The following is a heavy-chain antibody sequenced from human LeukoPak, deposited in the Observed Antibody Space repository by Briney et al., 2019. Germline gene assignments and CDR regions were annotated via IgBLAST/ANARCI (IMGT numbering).Heavy chain of an antibody. Sequence: ASVKVSCKASGYPFTAYYMHWVRQAPGQGLEWMGWINPNSGGTNYAQKFQGRVTMTRDTPISTVYMELSRLRSDDTAVYYCARASGSYWWFDSWGQGTLVTVSS. CDR2: INPNSGGT. D-gene: IGHD1-26*01. CDR3: ARASGSYWWFDS. CDR1: GYPFTAYY. V-gene: IGHV1-2*02. J-gene: IGHJ5*01.